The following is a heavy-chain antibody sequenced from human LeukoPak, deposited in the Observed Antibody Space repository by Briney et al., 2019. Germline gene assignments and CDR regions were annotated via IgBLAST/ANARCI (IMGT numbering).Heavy chain of an antibody. D-gene: IGHD4-17*01. Sequence: GGSLRLSCAASGFTFSSRSMNWVRQAPGKGLEWVSAISSESSYIYYADSVRGRFTISRDNAKNSLYLQMNSLRAEDTAVYYCARIRDFGASYQYLYMDAWGKGTTVTVSS. J-gene: IGHJ6*03. CDR3: ARIRDFGASYQYLYMDA. CDR1: GFTFSSRS. V-gene: IGHV3-21*01. CDR2: ISSESSYI.